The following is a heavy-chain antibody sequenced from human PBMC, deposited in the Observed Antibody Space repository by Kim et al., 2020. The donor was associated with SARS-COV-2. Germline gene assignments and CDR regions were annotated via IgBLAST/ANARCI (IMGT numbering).Heavy chain of an antibody. CDR3: VPLGYCSSTSCYTGPSGY. V-gene: IGHV1-2*02. Sequence: ASVKVSCKASGYTFTGYYMHWVRQAPGQGLEWMGWINPNSGGTNYAQKFQGRVTMTRDTSISTAYMELSRLRSDDTAVYYCVPLGYCSSTSCYTGPSGYWGQGTLVTVSS. J-gene: IGHJ4*02. CDR2: INPNSGGT. CDR1: GYTFTGYY. D-gene: IGHD2-2*02.